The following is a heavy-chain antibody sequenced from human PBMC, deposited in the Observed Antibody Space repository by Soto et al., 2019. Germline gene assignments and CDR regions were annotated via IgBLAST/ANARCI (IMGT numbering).Heavy chain of an antibody. Sequence: SETLSLTCSVSGGSISSYYWSWIRQPPGKGLEWIGYIYYSGSTNYNPSLKSRVTISVDTSKNQFSLKLTSVTAADTAVYFCARDYGDYSFFFDYWGQGALVT. CDR2: IYYSGST. CDR1: GGSISSYY. J-gene: IGHJ4*02. V-gene: IGHV4-59*01. CDR3: ARDYGDYSFFFDY. D-gene: IGHD4-17*01.